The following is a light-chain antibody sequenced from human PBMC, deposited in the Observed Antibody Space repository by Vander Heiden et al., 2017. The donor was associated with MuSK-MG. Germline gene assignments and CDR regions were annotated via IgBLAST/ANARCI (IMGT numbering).Light chain of an antibody. Sequence: EVVMTQSPATLSVSPGERAPLSCRASQSIGNNLAWYHQKPGQPPRLLIHGTFTRATGVPARFSGSGSGTEFTLTIGSLQSEDFAVYYCQQYTHWPWTFGQGTKLEI. CDR1: QSIGNN. V-gene: IGKV3-15*01. CDR3: QQYTHWPWT. J-gene: IGKJ2*02. CDR2: GTF.